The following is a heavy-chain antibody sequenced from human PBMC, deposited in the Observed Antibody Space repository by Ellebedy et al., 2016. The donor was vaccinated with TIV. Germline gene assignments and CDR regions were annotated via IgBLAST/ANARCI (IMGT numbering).Heavy chain of an antibody. CDR2: IVVGSGNT. Sequence: SVKVSXXASGFTFSGSTIQWVRQARGQRLEWIGWIVVGSGNTNYAQTVQERVTITRDMSTNTAYMDLSSLRSEDTAVYYCAAAGISTYFRTFDLWGQGTLVTVSS. D-gene: IGHD2/OR15-2a*01. J-gene: IGHJ4*02. CDR3: AAAGISTYFRTFDL. V-gene: IGHV1-58*02. CDR1: GFTFSGST.